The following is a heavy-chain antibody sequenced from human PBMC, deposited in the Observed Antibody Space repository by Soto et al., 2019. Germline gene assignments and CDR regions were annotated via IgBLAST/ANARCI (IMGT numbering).Heavy chain of an antibody. CDR1: GFIFSDYA. J-gene: IGHJ4*02. V-gene: IGHV3-21*01. CDR2: ISGGGYI. CDR3: AREEWLAPFDY. Sequence: GGSLRLSCAGSGFIFSDYAMSWVRQAPGKGLEWVSAISGGGYIYYADSVKGRFTISRDNAKNSLYLQMNSLRAEDTAVYYCAREEWLAPFDYWGQGTLVTVSS. D-gene: IGHD6-19*01.